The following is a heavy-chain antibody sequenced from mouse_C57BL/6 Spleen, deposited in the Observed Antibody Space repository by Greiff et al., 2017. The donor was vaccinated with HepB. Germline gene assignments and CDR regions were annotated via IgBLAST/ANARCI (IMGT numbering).Heavy chain of an antibody. V-gene: IGHV1-19*01. D-gene: IGHD2-4*01. CDR3: ARKGDYDYDEDY. Sequence: EVQLQQSGPVLVKPGASVKMSCKASGYTFTDYYMNWVKQSHGKSLEWIGVINPYNGGTSYNQKFKGKATLTVDKSSSTAYMELNSLTSEDSAVYSCARKGDYDYDEDYWGQGTTLTVSS. J-gene: IGHJ2*01. CDR1: GYTFTDYY. CDR2: INPYNGGT.